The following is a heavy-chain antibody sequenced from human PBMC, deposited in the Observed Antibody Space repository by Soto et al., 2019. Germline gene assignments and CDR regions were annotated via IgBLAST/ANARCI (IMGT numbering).Heavy chain of an antibody. Sequence: GGSLRLSCAASGFTFSSYWMSWVRQAPGKGLEWVANIKQDGSEKYYVDSVKGRSTISRDNAKNSLYLQMNSLRAEDTAVYYCARYRGVVIIDCFDYWGQGTLVTVSS. CDR2: IKQDGSEK. V-gene: IGHV3-7*03. J-gene: IGHJ4*02. CDR3: ARYRGVVIIDCFDY. D-gene: IGHD3-3*01. CDR1: GFTFSSYW.